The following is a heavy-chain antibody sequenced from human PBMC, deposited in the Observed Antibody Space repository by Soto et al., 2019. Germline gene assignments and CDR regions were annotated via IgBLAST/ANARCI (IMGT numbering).Heavy chain of an antibody. Sequence: EVQLLKSGGGLVQPGGSLKLSCAASGFTFSSYAMNWVRQAPGKGLEWVSVISGSGGSTYYADSVKGRFTISSDNSKNTLYLQMNSLRAEDTAVYYCASRSSGWYFDYWGQGTLVTVSS. J-gene: IGHJ4*02. V-gene: IGHV3-23*01. CDR3: ASRSSGWYFDY. D-gene: IGHD6-19*01. CDR1: GFTFSSYA. CDR2: ISGSGGST.